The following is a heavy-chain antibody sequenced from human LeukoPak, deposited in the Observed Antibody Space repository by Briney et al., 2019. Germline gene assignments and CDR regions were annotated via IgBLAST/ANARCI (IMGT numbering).Heavy chain of an antibody. D-gene: IGHD6-19*01. CDR1: GFTFSSYG. J-gene: IGHJ4*02. V-gene: IGHV3-30*18. Sequence: PGGSLRLSCAASGFTFSSYGMHWVRQAPGKGLEWVAVISYDGSNKYYADSVKGRFTISRDNSKNTLYLQMNSLRAEDTAVYYCAKEKGWLVGLYYFDYWGQGTLVTVSS. CDR2: ISYDGSNK. CDR3: AKEKGWLVGLYYFDY.